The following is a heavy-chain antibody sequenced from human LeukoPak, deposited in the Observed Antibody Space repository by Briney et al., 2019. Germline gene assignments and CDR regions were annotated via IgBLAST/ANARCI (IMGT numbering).Heavy chain of an antibody. V-gene: IGHV4-4*07. CDR3: ARDAPYDSSGYYYYYYYYYMDV. CDR2: IYTSGST. D-gene: IGHD3-22*01. CDR1: GGSISSYY. Sequence: SETLSLTCTVSGGSISSYYWSWIRQPAGKGLEWIGRIYTSGSTNYNPSLKSRVTTSVDTSKNQFSLKLSSVTAADTAVYYCARDAPYDSSGYYYYYYYYYMDVWGKGTTVTVSS. J-gene: IGHJ6*03.